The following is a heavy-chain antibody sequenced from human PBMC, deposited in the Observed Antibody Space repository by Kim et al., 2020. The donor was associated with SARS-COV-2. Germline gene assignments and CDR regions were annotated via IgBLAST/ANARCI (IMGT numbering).Heavy chain of an antibody. Sequence: DGTTSYADSGKGRFTISRDNAKNMVYLQMNSLRPEDTAVYHCVRDRHRWDWGQGTLVTVSS. D-gene: IGHD1-26*01. J-gene: IGHJ4*02. CDR2: DGTT. V-gene: IGHV3-74*01. CDR3: VRDRHRWD.